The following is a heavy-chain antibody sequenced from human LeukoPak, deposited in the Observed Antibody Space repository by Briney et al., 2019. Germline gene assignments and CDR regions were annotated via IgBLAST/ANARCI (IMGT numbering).Heavy chain of an antibody. CDR3: AKPYSYGYDY. J-gene: IGHJ4*02. CDR2: IWYDGSYK. Sequence: PGGSLRLSCVASGFTFSSYGMHWVRQAPGKGLEWVAFIWYDGSYKYFADSVKGRLTISRDNSKNTLSLQMNGLRPEDTAVYYCAKPYSYGYDYWGQGTLVTVSS. V-gene: IGHV3-30*02. CDR1: GFTFSSYG. D-gene: IGHD5-18*01.